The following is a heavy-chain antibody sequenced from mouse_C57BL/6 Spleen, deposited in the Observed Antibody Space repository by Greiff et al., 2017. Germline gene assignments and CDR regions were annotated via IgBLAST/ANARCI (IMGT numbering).Heavy chain of an antibody. Sequence: EVHLVESGGGLVQPGGSLKLSCAASGFTFSDYYMYWVRQTPEKRLEWVAYISNGGGSTYYPDTVKGRFTISRDNAKNTLYLQMSRLKSEDTAMYYCARRLTGPYAMDYWGQGTSVTVSS. CDR1: GFTFSDYY. CDR2: ISNGGGST. D-gene: IGHD4-1*01. V-gene: IGHV5-12*01. CDR3: ARRLTGPYAMDY. J-gene: IGHJ4*01.